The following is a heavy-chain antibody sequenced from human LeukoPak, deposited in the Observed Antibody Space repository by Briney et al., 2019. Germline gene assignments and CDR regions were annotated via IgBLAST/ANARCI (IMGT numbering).Heavy chain of an antibody. CDR2: IDPSDSYT. J-gene: IGHJ4*02. Sequence: GESLKISCKGSGYSFTTYWIGWVRQMPGKGLEWMGRIDPSDSYTNYSPSFQGHVTFSADKSINTAYLQWSSLKASDTAMYYCARSAYYYDTSGTSWGQGTLVIVSS. V-gene: IGHV5-10-1*01. CDR1: GYSFTTYW. CDR3: ARSAYYYDTSGTS. D-gene: IGHD3-22*01.